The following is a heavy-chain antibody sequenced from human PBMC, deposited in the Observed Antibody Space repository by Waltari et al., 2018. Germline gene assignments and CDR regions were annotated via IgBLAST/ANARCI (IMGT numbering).Heavy chain of an antibody. J-gene: IGHJ4*02. CDR1: GFSFSNHW. D-gene: IGHD1-26*01. V-gene: IGHV3-74*01. Sequence: EVQLVESGGGLVQPGGSLRLSCAASGFSFSNHWFHWVRQAPGKGLVWFSCSNSDGRATCYADSVKGRFTISRDDAKNTLYLQMNSLRAEDTAVYYCVRGMVRAVGFDFWGQGTLVTVSS. CDR3: VRGMVRAVGFDF. CDR2: SNSDGRAT.